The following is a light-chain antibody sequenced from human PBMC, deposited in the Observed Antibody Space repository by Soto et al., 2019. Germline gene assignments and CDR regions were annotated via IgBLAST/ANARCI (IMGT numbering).Light chain of an antibody. CDR3: QQYNSYPWT. V-gene: IGKV1-5*01. Sequence: DIQMTQSPSTLSASVGDRVTITCRASQSISSWLDWYQQKPGKAPKLLIYDASSLESGVPSRFSGSGSGTEFTLTISSLQPHDFATYYCQQYNSYPWTFGQATKVAIK. CDR2: DAS. J-gene: IGKJ1*01. CDR1: QSISSW.